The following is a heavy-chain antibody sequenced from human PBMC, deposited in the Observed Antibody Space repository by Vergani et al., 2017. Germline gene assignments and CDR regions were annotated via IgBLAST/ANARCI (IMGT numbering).Heavy chain of an antibody. CDR2: IFSNDEK. CDR3: ARIPMTTVTSGAFDL. V-gene: IGHV2-26*01. D-gene: IGHD4-17*01. J-gene: IGHJ3*01. Sequence: QVTLKESGPVLVKPTETLPLTCTVSGVSLSNARMGVSWIRQPPGKALEWLAHIFSNDEKSYSTSLKSRLTISKDTAKSQVVLTMTDVDPVDTATYYCARIPMTTVTSGAFDLWGQGTMVTVSS. CDR1: GVSLSNARMG.